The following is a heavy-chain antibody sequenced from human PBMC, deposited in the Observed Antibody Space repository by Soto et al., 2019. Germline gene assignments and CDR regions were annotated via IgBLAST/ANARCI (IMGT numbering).Heavy chain of an antibody. CDR1: GGSFSPNY. V-gene: IGHV4-39*01. CDR2: VYYSGST. J-gene: IGHJ3*02. CDR3: ARQTDSYYTFDAFDI. D-gene: IGHD3-22*01. Sequence: SETLSLTCTVSGGSFSPNYWDWIRQPPGKGLEWIGNVYYSGSTNYNPSLESRVTISVDTSKNQFSLKLSSVTAADTAVYYCARQTDSYYTFDAFDIWGQGTMVTVSS.